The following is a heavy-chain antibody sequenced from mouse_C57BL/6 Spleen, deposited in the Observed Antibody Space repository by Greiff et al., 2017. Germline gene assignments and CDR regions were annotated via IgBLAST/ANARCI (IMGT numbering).Heavy chain of an antibody. CDR3: ARGGGNYWYFDV. CDR1: GYAFSSSW. J-gene: IGHJ1*03. Sequence: VQLVESGPELVKPGASVKISCKASGYAFSSSWMNWVKQRPGKGLEWIGRIYPGDGDTNYNGKFKGKATLTADKSSSTAYMQLSSLTSEDSAVYFCARGGGNYWYFDVWGTGTTVTVSS. CDR2: IYPGDGDT. V-gene: IGHV1-82*01. D-gene: IGHD2-1*01.